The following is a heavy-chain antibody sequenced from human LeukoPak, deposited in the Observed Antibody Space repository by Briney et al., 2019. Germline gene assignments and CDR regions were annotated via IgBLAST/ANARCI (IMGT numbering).Heavy chain of an antibody. V-gene: IGHV1-2*02. CDR1: GYTFTGYH. Sequence: GASVKVSCKASGYTFTGYHMHWVRQAPGQGLEWMGWINANSGGTNYAQKFQGRVTMTRDTSISTAYMELNRPRSDDTAVYYCAKSGAWYLERYPVNDWGQGTLVTVSS. CDR3: AKSGAWYLERYPVND. CDR2: INANSGGT. D-gene: IGHD6-13*01. J-gene: IGHJ4*02.